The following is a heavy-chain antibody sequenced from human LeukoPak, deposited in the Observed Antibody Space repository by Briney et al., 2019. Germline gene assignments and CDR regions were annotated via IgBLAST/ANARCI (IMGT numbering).Heavy chain of an antibody. Sequence: ASVKVSCKASGYTFSGHYMHWVRQAPGQGLEWMGWIYPNSGGTNYAQKFQGRVTMTRDTSISTAYMELRRLRYDDTAVYYCARVVGYGDYPFDNWGQGTLVTVSP. V-gene: IGHV1-2*02. CDR2: IYPNSGGT. CDR3: ARVVGYGDYPFDN. CDR1: GYTFSGHY. J-gene: IGHJ4*02. D-gene: IGHD4-17*01.